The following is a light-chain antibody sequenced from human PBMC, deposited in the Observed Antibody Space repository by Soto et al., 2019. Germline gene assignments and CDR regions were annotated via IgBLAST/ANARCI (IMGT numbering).Light chain of an antibody. CDR2: DSS. CDR3: QRYNNWPLT. CDR1: QGIGDT. V-gene: IGKV3-15*01. J-gene: IGKJ4*01. Sequence: EIVLTQSPAALSVSPGERVTLSCRASQGIGDTLAWYQQKPGQTPRLLIYDSSTRAIGIPIRFSGSRSGTEFILTINGLQFEGFAVYYCQRYNNWPLTFGGGTKVDIK.